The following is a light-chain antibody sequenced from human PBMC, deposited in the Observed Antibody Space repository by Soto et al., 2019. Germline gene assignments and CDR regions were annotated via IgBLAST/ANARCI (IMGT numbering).Light chain of an antibody. CDR2: DAS. CDR1: QSVSSQ. CDR3: QQYNKWPLIT. J-gene: IGKJ5*01. Sequence: EIVLTQSPATLSLSPGERATLSCRASQSVSSQLAWYQQKPGQAPRLLIFDASTRATGIPARFSGSGSGTEFTLTISSLQSEDFALYYCQQYNKWPLITFGQGTRLEIK. V-gene: IGKV3D-15*01.